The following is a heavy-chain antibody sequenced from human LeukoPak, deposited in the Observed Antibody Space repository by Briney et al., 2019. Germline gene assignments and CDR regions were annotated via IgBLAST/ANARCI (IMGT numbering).Heavy chain of an antibody. CDR1: GGSISSYY. Sequence: SETLSLTCTVSGGSISSYYWSWIRQPPGKGLEWIGYIYYSGSTNYNPSLKSRVTISVDTSKNQFSLKLSSVTAADTAVYYCASSIAAAGTYYYYYGMDVWGQGTTVTVSS. V-gene: IGHV4-59*01. CDR2: IYYSGST. J-gene: IGHJ6*02. CDR3: ASSIAAAGTYYYYYGMDV. D-gene: IGHD6-13*01.